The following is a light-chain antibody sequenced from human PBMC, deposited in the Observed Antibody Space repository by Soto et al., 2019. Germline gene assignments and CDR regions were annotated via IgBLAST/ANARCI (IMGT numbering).Light chain of an antibody. CDR3: QQYGSSPLT. J-gene: IGKJ4*01. CDR2: GAS. CDR1: QSVRSSY. V-gene: IGKV3-20*01. Sequence: EIVLTQARVTRSLSPGERATLSCRASQSVRSSYLAWYQQKPGQAPRLLIYGASSRATGIPDRFSGSGSGTDFTLTISRLEPEDFAVYYCQQYGSSPLTFGGGTKVDIK.